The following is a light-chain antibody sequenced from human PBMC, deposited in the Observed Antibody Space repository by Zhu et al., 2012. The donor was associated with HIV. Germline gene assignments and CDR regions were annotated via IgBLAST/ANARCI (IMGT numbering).Light chain of an antibody. CDR1: RSVSSF. CDR3: QQRSNGPLT. Sequence: IVLTQSPATLSLSPGERATVSCRASRSVSSFLAWYQQKPGQAPRLLIYDSSKRAAGIPPRFSGSGSGTDFTLTISSLEPEDFALYYCQQRSNGPLTFGGGTKVEIK. V-gene: IGKV3-11*01. CDR2: DSS. J-gene: IGKJ4*01.